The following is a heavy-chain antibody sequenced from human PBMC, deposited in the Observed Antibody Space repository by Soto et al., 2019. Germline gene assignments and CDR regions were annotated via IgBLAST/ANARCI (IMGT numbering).Heavy chain of an antibody. CDR3: ARGTVPHYFDY. J-gene: IGHJ4*02. D-gene: IGHD4-17*01. CDR2: IYYSGST. V-gene: IGHV4-31*03. Sequence: SETLSLTCTVSGGSISSGGYYWSWIRQHPGKGLEWIGYIYYSGSTYYNPSLKSRVTISVDTSKNQFSLKLSSVTAADTAVYYCARGTVPHYFDYWGQGTLVTVSS. CDR1: GGSISSGGYY.